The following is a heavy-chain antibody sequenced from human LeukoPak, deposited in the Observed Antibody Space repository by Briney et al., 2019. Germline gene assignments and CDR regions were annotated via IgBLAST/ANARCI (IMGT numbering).Heavy chain of an antibody. D-gene: IGHD2-21*01. CDR1: GFTFSSYA. CDR2: ISGSGGST. Sequence: GGSLRLSCAASGFTFSSYAMSWVRQAPGKGLEWVSAISGSGGSTYYADSVKGRFTISRDNAKNSLYLQMNSLRAEDTAVYYCARDVWPNWFDPWGQGTLVTVSS. V-gene: IGHV3-23*01. CDR3: ARDVWPNWFDP. J-gene: IGHJ5*02.